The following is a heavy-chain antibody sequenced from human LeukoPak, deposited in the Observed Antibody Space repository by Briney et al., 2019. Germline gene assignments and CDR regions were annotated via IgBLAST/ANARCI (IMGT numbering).Heavy chain of an antibody. V-gene: IGHV4-34*01. CDR1: GGSFSDYY. D-gene: IGHD3-10*01. Sequence: SETLSLTCAVYGGSFSDYYWSWIRQPPGKGLEWIGEINHSGSTNYNPSLKSRVTISVDTSKNQFSLKLSSVTAADTAVYYCARSGGYYGLTKTYYFDYWGQGTLVTVSS. CDR2: INHSGST. CDR3: ARSGGYYGLTKTYYFDY. J-gene: IGHJ4*02.